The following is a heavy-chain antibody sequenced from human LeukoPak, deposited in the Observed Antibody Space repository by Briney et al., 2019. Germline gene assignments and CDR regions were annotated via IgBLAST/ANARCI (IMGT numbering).Heavy chain of an antibody. J-gene: IGHJ6*03. V-gene: IGHV1-46*01. Sequence: ASVKVSCKASGYTFTGYYMHWVRQAPGQGLEWMGIINPSGGSTSYAQKFQGRVTMTRDMSTSTVYMELSSLRSEDTAVYYCARAMVRGVYYYYYMDVWGKGTTVTVSS. D-gene: IGHD3-10*01. CDR2: INPSGGST. CDR3: ARAMVRGVYYYYYMDV. CDR1: GYTFTGYY.